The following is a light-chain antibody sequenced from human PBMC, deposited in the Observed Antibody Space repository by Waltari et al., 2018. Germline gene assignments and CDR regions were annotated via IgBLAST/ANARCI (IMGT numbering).Light chain of an antibody. V-gene: IGKV1-12*01. J-gene: IGKJ4*01. CDR2: TAA. CDR3: QQGRSFPLS. Sequence: DIQMTQSPSSVSASIGDTVTITCRASQDISGSLAWLQQKPGKAPTLLIYTAANRQTGVPSRFRGSGSETDFTLTITGLQPEDFATYYCQQGRSFPLSFGGGTKLEIK. CDR1: QDISGS.